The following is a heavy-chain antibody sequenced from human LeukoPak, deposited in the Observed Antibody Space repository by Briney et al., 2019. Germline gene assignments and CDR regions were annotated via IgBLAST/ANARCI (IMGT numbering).Heavy chain of an antibody. D-gene: IGHD4/OR15-4a*01. V-gene: IGHV3-48*03. CDR2: ISSSDSTL. J-gene: IGHJ3*02. CDR1: GFTFSNYE. CDR3: ARYRSDDFGAFDI. Sequence: GGSLRLSCAASGFTFSNYEMNWVPQAPGKGLEWVSYISSSDSTLYYADSVKGRFTISRDNAKNSLYLQMNSLRAGDTAVYYCARYRSDDFGAFDIWGQGTMVTVSS.